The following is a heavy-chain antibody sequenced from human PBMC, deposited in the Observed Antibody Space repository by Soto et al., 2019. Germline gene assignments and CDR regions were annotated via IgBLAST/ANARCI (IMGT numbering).Heavy chain of an antibody. J-gene: IGHJ4*02. V-gene: IGHV1-8*01. CDR1: GYSFTSLD. Sequence: ASVKVSCKASGYSFTSLDINWVRQTAGQGLEWMGWMQPSTGRTGYAQKFQGRVTMTRDTYINTAYMELTTLTSDDTAFYFCARGGSAAVDYWGQGTLVTVSS. CDR2: MQPSTGRT. D-gene: IGHD6-19*01. CDR3: ARGGSAAVDY.